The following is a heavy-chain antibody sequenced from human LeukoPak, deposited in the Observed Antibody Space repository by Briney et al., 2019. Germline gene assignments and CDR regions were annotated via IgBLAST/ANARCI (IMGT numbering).Heavy chain of an antibody. CDR2: IRSKANSYAT. CDR1: GFTFSGSA. J-gene: IGHJ4*02. D-gene: IGHD3-9*01. V-gene: IGHV3-73*01. CDR3: TRHGGILTGFENTDY. Sequence: GGSLRLSCAASGFTFSGSAMHWVRQASGEGLEWVGRIRSKANSYATAYAASVKGRFTISRDDSKNTAYLQMNSLKTEDTAVYYCTRHGGILTGFENTDYWGQGTLVTVSS.